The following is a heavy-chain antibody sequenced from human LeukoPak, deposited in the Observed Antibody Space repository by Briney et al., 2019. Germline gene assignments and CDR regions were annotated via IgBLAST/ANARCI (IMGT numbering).Heavy chain of an antibody. CDR1: GFTFSSYG. J-gene: IGHJ3*02. V-gene: IGHV3-23*01. CDR3: AKVRMITMIAYDAFDI. CDR2: ISGSGGST. D-gene: IGHD3-22*01. Sequence: GGSLRLSCAASGFTFSSYGMSWVRQAPGKGLEWVSGISGSGGSTYYADSVKGRFTISRDNSKNTLYLQMNSLGAEDTAVYYCAKVRMITMIAYDAFDIWGQGTMVTVSS.